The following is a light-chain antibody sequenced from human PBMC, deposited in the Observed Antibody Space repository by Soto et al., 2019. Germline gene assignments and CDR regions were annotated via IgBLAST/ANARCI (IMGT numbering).Light chain of an antibody. CDR2: EVG. CDR3: CSYAGSRTYV. J-gene: IGLJ1*01. Sequence: QSALTQPPSASGSPGQSVAISCTGTSSDVGAYNYVSWYQQHPGKAPRLLMYEVGRRPSGVPDRFSGSKSGNTASLTISGLQTEDEADYYCCSYAGSRTYVFGPGTKLTVL. CDR1: SSDVGAYNY. V-gene: IGLV2-8*01.